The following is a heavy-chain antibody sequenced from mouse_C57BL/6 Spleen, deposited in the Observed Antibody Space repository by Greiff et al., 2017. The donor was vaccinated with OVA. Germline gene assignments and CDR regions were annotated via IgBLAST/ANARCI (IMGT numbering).Heavy chain of an antibody. CDR3: ARSGGNY. CDR1: GYSFPGYY. Sequence: VQLQQSGPELVKPGASVKMSCKASGYSFPGYYMNWVKQSPEKSLEWIGEINPSTGGTTYNQKFKAKATLTVDKSSSTAYMQLKSLTSEDSAVYYCARSGGNYWGQGTTLTVSS. V-gene: IGHV1-42*01. CDR2: INPSTGGT. J-gene: IGHJ2*01. D-gene: IGHD3-1*01.